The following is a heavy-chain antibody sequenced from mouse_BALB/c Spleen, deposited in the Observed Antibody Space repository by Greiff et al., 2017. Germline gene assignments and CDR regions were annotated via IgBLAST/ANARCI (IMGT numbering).Heavy chain of an antibody. CDR3: ARHGDYDGYYAMDY. D-gene: IGHD2-4*01. CDR1: GFTFSSYT. J-gene: IGHJ4*01. V-gene: IGHV5-12-2*01. CDR2: ISNGGGST. Sequence: EVMLVESGGGLVQPGGSLKLSCAASGFTFSSYTMSWVRQTPEKRLEWVAYISNGGGSTYYPDTVKGRFTISRDNAKNTLYLQMSSLKSEDTAMYYCARHGDYDGYYAMDYWGQGTSVTVSS.